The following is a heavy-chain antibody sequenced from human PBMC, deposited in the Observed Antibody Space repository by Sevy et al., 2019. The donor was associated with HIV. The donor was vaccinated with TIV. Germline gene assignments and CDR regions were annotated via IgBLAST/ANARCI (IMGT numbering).Heavy chain of an antibody. Sequence: GGSLRLSCAASGFTFDDYGMSWVRQAPGKGLEWVSGINWNGGSTGYADSVKGRFTISRDNAKNSLYLQMNSLRAEDTALYYCARVLVVVTALRTFDAFDIWGQWTMVTVSS. V-gene: IGHV3-20*04. CDR2: INWNGGST. J-gene: IGHJ3*02. CDR3: ARVLVVVTALRTFDAFDI. D-gene: IGHD2-21*02. CDR1: GFTFDDYG.